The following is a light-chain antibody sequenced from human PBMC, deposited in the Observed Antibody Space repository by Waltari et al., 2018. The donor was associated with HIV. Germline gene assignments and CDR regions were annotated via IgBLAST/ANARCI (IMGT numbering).Light chain of an antibody. Sequence: QSALTQPASVSGSPGQSISIPCTGSNSDVGGYNYVSWYQHPPGEAPKLLICDVSNRPSGVSSRFSGSKSGNTATLTISGLQADDEAIYYCSSFTGSSTLVVFGGGTRLTVL. V-gene: IGLV2-14*03. CDR1: NSDVGGYNY. CDR3: SSFTGSSTLVV. CDR2: DVS. J-gene: IGLJ2*01.